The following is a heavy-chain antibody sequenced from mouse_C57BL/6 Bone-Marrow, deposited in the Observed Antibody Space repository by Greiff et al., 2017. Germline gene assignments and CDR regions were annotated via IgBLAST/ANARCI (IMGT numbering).Heavy chain of an antibody. Sequence: QVQLQQSGPELVKPGASVKISCKASGYAFSSSWMNWVKQRPGKGLEWIGRIYPGDGDTNYNGKFKGKATLTADKSSSTAYMQLSSLTSEDSAVYFCARNDYVRDYFDYLGQGTTLTVSS. CDR3: ARNDYVRDYFDY. J-gene: IGHJ2*01. CDR1: GYAFSSSW. CDR2: IYPGDGDT. D-gene: IGHD2-4*01. V-gene: IGHV1-82*01.